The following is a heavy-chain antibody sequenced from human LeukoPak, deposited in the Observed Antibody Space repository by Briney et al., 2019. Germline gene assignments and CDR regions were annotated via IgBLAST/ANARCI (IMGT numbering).Heavy chain of an antibody. J-gene: IGHJ5*02. Sequence: GASVKVSCKASGYTFTSHGISWVRQAPGQGLEWMGWISAYNGNIKYSEKFEDRVILTTDTSTSTAYMELRNLRSDDTAMYYCARDMVVVLLWVGESSDSKDKWVDPWGQGTLVTVSS. CDR3: ARDMVVVLLWVGESSDSKDKWVDP. CDR1: GYTFTSHG. V-gene: IGHV1-18*01. CDR2: ISAYNGNI. D-gene: IGHD3-10*01.